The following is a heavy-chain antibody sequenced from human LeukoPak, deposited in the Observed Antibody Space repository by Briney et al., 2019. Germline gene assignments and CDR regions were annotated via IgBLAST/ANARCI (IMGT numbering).Heavy chain of an antibody. Sequence: QPGGSLRLSCAASGFTFSSYEMNWVRQAPGKGLEWVSYISSSGSTIYYADSVKGRFTISRDNAKNTVYLQMNSLRAEDTAVYYCARDYVSGSFGPWGQGTLVTVSS. CDR2: ISSSGSTI. V-gene: IGHV3-48*03. J-gene: IGHJ5*02. CDR3: ARDYVSGSFGP. CDR1: GFTFSSYE. D-gene: IGHD3-10*01.